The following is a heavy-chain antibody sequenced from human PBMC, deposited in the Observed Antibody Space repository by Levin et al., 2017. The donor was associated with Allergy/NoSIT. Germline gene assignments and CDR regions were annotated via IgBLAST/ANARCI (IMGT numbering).Heavy chain of an antibody. V-gene: IGHV4-39*02. Sequence: SEILSLTCTVSGGSISSSSYYWGWIRQPPGKGLEWIGTIYHSGRTYYNSPLKSRLTISLDTSKNHFSLRLSSVTAADTAVYYCVWTRSAWTYWFDPWGQGTLVTVSS. CDR1: GGSISSSSYY. CDR3: VWTRSAWTYWFDP. D-gene: IGHD3-3*01. J-gene: IGHJ5*02. CDR2: IYHSGRT.